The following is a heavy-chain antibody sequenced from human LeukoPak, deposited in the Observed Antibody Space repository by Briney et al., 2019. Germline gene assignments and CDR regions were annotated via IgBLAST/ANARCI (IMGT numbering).Heavy chain of an antibody. J-gene: IGHJ4*02. V-gene: IGHV3-15*01. CDR3: TKDLPFTSGGVIIY. Sequence: PGGSLRLSCAASGFTFSSYSMNWVRQAPGKGLEWVGRIKSIVNGGTTDYAGPVKGRFTISRDDSKNSLYLQMNSLKTEDTGVYYCTKDLPFTSGGVIIYWGQGTLVTVSS. CDR1: GFTFSSYS. D-gene: IGHD3-16*02. CDR2: IKSIVNGGTT.